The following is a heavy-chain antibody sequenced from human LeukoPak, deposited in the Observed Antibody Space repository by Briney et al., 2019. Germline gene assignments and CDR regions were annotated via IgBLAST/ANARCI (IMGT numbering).Heavy chain of an antibody. CDR1: GYTFTSYD. J-gene: IGHJ6*03. CDR2: MNPNSGNT. CDR3: AREWLYCYYMDV. V-gene: IGHV1-8*01. Sequence: GASVKVSCKASGYTFTSYDINWVRQATGQGLEWMGWMNPNSGNTGYAQKFQGRVTMTRNTSISTAYMELSSLRSEDTAVYYCAREWLYCYYMDVWGKGTTVTVSS. D-gene: IGHD2-8*01.